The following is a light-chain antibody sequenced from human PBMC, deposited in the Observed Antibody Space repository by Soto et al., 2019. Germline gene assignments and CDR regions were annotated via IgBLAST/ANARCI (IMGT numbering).Light chain of an antibody. CDR3: QQYDTWPLT. CDR2: GVS. J-gene: IGKJ4*01. Sequence: EMTQSPATLPVFPGESATISFWPSQSISSSKLAWYQQNPGQAPRLLLFGVSNRATGIPARFSGSGSGTEFSLTISSLQSEDFAVYYCQQYDTWPLTFGGGSNVDIK. V-gene: IGKV3-15*01. CDR1: QSISSS.